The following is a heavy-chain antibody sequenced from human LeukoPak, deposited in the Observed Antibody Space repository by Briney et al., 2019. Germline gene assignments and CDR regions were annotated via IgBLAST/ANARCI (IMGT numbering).Heavy chain of an antibody. CDR2: ISSSSSYT. CDR1: GGSISSGGYY. Sequence: LSLTCTVSGGSISSGGYYWSWIRQAPGKGLEWVSYISSSSSYTNYADSVKGRFTISRDNAKNSLYLQMNSLRAEDTAVYYCARVPSPDYWGQGTLVTVSS. J-gene: IGHJ4*01. CDR3: ARVPSPDY. V-gene: IGHV3-11*05.